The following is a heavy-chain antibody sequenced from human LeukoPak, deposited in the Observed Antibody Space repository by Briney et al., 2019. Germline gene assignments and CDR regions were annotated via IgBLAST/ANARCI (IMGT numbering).Heavy chain of an antibody. CDR1: NYSISSSHY. Sequence: SETLSLTCTVSNYSISSSHYWGWIRQPPGKGLEWIGSLFHSGGTYYTPSLKSRVTISLDTSKNQFSLRLTSVTAADTALYYCARSVELVTIPFDSWGRGTLVTVSS. V-gene: IGHV4-38-2*02. J-gene: IGHJ4*02. D-gene: IGHD5-24*01. CDR3: ARSVELVTIPFDS. CDR2: LFHSGGT.